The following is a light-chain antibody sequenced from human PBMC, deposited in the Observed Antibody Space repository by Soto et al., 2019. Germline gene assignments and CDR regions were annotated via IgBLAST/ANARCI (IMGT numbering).Light chain of an antibody. CDR2: GAT. Sequence: EIVMKQSPATLSVSPGERATLSCRASQSISNNLAWYQQKVGQAPRLLIYGATTRDTGIPARFSGSGSGTEFTLTISSLQTEDFAVYYCQQYNKWPPLTFGGGTKVEIK. V-gene: IGKV3-15*01. CDR1: QSISNN. J-gene: IGKJ4*01. CDR3: QQYNKWPPLT.